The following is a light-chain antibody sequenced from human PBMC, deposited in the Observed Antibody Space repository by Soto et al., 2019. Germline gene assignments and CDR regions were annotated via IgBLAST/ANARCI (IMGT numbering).Light chain of an antibody. CDR1: QTISSW. CDR2: KAS. CDR3: QHYNSYSEA. Sequence: DIQMTQSPSTLSGSVGDRVTITCRASQTISSWLAWYQQKPGKAPKLLIYKASTLKSGIPSRFSGSGSGTEFTLTISSLQLDDFATYYCQHYNSYSEAFGQGTNVELK. J-gene: IGKJ1*01. V-gene: IGKV1-5*03.